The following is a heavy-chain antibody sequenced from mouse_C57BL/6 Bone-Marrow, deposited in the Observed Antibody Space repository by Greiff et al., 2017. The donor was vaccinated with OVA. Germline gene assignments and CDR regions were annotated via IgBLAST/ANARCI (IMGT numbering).Heavy chain of an antibody. Sequence: VKLVESGPGLVAPSQSLSTTCTVSGFSLTSYAISWVRQPPGKGLEWLGVIWTGGGTNYNSALKSRLSISKDNSKSQVFLKMNSLQTDDTARYYCARNRNGYYVYYFDYWGQGTTLTVSS. D-gene: IGHD2-3*01. CDR2: IWTGGGT. CDR1: GFSLTSYA. J-gene: IGHJ2*01. V-gene: IGHV2-9-1*01. CDR3: ARNRNGYYVYYFDY.